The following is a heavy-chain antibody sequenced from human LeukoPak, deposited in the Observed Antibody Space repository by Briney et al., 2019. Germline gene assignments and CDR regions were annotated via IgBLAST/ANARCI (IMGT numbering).Heavy chain of an antibody. J-gene: IGHJ4*02. CDR3: AKDDRITIFGVVIYPFDY. Sequence: GGSLRPSCAASGFTLSSYAMSWVRQAPGKGLEWVSAISGSGGSTYYADSVKGRFTISRDNSKNTLYLQMNSLRAEDTAVYYCAKDDRITIFGVVIYPFDYWGQGTLVTVSS. D-gene: IGHD3-3*01. CDR2: ISGSGGST. V-gene: IGHV3-23*01. CDR1: GFTLSSYA.